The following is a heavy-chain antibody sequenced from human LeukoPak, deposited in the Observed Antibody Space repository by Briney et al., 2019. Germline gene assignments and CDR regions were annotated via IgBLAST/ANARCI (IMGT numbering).Heavy chain of an antibody. CDR1: GYTFTGNY. CDR3: ARDAFIAAAGYYFDY. Sequence: ASVKVSCKASGYTFTGNYMHWVRQAPGQGLEWMGWINPNSGGTNYTQKFQGRVTMTRDTSISTAYMELSSLRSDDTAVYYCARDAFIAAAGYYFDYWGQGTLVTVSS. CDR2: INPNSGGT. J-gene: IGHJ4*02. V-gene: IGHV1-2*02. D-gene: IGHD6-13*01.